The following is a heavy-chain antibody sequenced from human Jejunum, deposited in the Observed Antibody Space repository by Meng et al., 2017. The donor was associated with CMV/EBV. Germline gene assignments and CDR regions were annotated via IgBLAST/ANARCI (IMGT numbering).Heavy chain of an antibody. D-gene: IGHD2-2*01. CDR1: GYTFTSYL. J-gene: IGHJ4*02. CDR3: ARNDDFTSLFNY. CDR2: INPNTGGT. V-gene: IGHV1-2*02. Sequence: CKDSGYTFTSYLRHWVRQAPGQGLEWMGWINPNTGGTNYAQKFQGRVTMTRDTSITTAYMEVTGLKSDDTAVYYCARNDDFTSLFNYWGQGTLVTVSS.